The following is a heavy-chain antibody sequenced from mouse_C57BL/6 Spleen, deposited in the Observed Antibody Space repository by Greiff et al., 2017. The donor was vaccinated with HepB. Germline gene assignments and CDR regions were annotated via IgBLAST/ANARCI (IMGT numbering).Heavy chain of an antibody. CDR1: GYASSSSW. D-gene: IGHD2-4*01. CDR3: ADYDEDYYAMDY. CDR2: IYPEDGDT. Sequence: QVQLQQSGPELVKPGASVKISCKAPGYASSSSWMNWVKQRPGKGLEGIGRIYPEDGDTNYNGKLKGKATLTADKSSSTAYMQLSSLTSEDSAVYFCADYDEDYYAMDYWGQGTSVTVSS. J-gene: IGHJ4*01. V-gene: IGHV1-82*01.